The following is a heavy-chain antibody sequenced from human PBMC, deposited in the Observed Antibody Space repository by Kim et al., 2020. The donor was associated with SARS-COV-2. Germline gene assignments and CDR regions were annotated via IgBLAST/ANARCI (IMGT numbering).Heavy chain of an antibody. J-gene: IGHJ4*02. CDR1: GFNFGSYW. CDR2: IKEDGSET. D-gene: IGHD1-1*01. V-gene: IGHV3-7*01. CDR3: ARDWMRSYDC. Sequence: GGSLRLSCAASGFNFGSYWMNWVRQAPGRGLERVANIKEDGSETYYADSVKGRFTISRDNAKNSLDLQMNSLSVEDTAVYYCARDWMRSYDCWGQGTLVTVSS.